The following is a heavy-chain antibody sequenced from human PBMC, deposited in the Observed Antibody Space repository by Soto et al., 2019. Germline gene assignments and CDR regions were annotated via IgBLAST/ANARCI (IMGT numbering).Heavy chain of an antibody. V-gene: IGHV1-3*04. J-gene: IGHJ5*02. CDR2: INTDNGNS. Sequence: QVQLVQSGPEVKKPGASVKVSCKAFGYTFTKYSMHWVRQAPGQGLEWMGRINTDNGNSHYSQKCEGRVNVTTETSATTAYIELTGLRPADTARYFCARNVDYFDPWGQGTLVTVSS. D-gene: IGHD4-17*01. CDR1: GYTFTKYS. CDR3: ARNVDYFDP.